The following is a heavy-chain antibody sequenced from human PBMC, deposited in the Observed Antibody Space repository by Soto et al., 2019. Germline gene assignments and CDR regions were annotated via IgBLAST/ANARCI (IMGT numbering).Heavy chain of an antibody. J-gene: IGHJ1*01. CDR3: ARGSAYDCWSDNPNPH. Sequence: QVQLVQSGAEVKKPGASVKVSCKASGYTFTSYDINWVRQATGQGLEWMGWMNPNSGNTGYAQKFQGRVTMTRNTSISTADMELSSLRSEDTAVYDCARGSAYDCWSDNPNPHWGQGTLVTVSS. CDR2: MNPNSGNT. CDR1: GYTFTSYD. V-gene: IGHV1-8*01. D-gene: IGHD3-3*01.